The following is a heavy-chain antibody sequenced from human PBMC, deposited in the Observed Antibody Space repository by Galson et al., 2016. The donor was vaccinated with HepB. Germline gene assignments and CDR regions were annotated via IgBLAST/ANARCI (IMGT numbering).Heavy chain of an antibody. V-gene: IGHV4-39*01. D-gene: IGHD5-24*01. CDR3: ARHDNKRLNVDY. Sequence: SETLSLTCTVSGASISGISDYWGWIRQPPGKGLEWIGTIYYSGSTYYNSSLESRVTIFVDTAKNQFSLKLNSLTAADTAVYFCARHDNKRLNVDYWGQGTLVTVSS. J-gene: IGHJ4*02. CDR1: GASISGISDY. CDR2: IYYSGST.